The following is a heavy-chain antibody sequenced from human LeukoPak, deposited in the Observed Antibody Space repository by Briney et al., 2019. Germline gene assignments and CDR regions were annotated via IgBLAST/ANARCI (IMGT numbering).Heavy chain of an antibody. Sequence: PGGSLRLSCAASGITFSTYSMNWVRQAPGKGLEWVSSISRSSGYIYYADSVKGRFTISRDTAKNSLYLQMNSLRAEDTAVYYCARAPGVGLGFDYWGQGTLVTVSS. J-gene: IGHJ4*02. V-gene: IGHV3-21*01. CDR2: ISRSSGYI. D-gene: IGHD2-15*01. CDR3: ARAPGVGLGFDY. CDR1: GITFSTYS.